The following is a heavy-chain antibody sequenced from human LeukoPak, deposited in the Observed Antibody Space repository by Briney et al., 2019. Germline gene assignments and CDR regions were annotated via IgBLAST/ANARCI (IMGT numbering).Heavy chain of an antibody. J-gene: IGHJ4*02. D-gene: IGHD3-16*01. V-gene: IGHV1-2*02. CDR2: INPNSGGT. Sequence: ASVKVSCKASGYTFTSYDINWVRQAPGQGLEWMGWINPNSGGTNYAQKFQGRVTMTRDTSISTAYMELSRLRSDDTAVYYCARDSLRLGEPDNWGQGTLVTVSS. CDR3: ARDSLRLGEPDN. CDR1: GYTFTSYD.